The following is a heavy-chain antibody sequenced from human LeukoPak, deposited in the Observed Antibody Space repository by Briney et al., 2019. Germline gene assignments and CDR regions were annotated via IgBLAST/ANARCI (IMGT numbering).Heavy chain of an antibody. J-gene: IGHJ1*01. CDR2: ISSSGSTV. V-gene: IGHV3-11*04. D-gene: IGHD3-22*01. CDR1: GFTFSDYY. Sequence: EGSLRLSCAASGFTFSDYYMSWTRQAPGKGLEWVSYISSSGSTVYYADSVKGRFTISRDNAKNSLYLQMNSLRAEDTAVYYCARDYYDSSGYDGYFQHWGQGTLVTVSS. CDR3: ARDYYDSSGYDGYFQH.